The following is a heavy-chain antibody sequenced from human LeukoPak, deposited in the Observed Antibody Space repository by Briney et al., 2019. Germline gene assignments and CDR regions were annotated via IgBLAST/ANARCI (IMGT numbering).Heavy chain of an antibody. V-gene: IGHV5-51*01. CDR3: ARGDNSGWYFFDY. J-gene: IGHJ4*02. CDR2: IYPGDSDT. CDR1: GYSLTSHW. Sequence: GESLKISCKASGYSLTSHWIGWVRQMPGKGLEWMGIIYPGDSDTRYSPSFQGQVTISADKSISTAYLQWSTLQAPDTAMYYCARGDNSGWYFFDYWGQGTLVTVSP. D-gene: IGHD6-19*01.